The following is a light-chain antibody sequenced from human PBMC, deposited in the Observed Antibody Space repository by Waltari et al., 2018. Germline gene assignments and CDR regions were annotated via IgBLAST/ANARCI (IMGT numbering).Light chain of an antibody. Sequence: QSGLTQPPSVSGAPGQRVPISCTGSSSNTRAGYDVHRYQLLPGTAPKVLIYGNTNRPSGVPDRFSGSKSGTSASLAITGLQAEDEADYYCQSYDNSLNSVFGGGTKLTVL. V-gene: IGLV1-40*01. CDR2: GNT. J-gene: IGLJ2*01. CDR1: SSNTRAGYD. CDR3: QSYDNSLNSV.